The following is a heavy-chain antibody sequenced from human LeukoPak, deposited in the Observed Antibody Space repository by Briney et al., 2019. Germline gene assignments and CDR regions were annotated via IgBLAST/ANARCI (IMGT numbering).Heavy chain of an antibody. CDR3: ARRTSSSWGFDY. CDR1: GYSITSYW. Sequence: GESLKISCKGSGYSITSYWIGWVRRMPGKGLEGMGIIYPGDSDTRYSPSFQGQVTVSADKSISTAYLQWSSLKASDTAMYYCARRTSSSWGFDYWGQGTLVTVSS. CDR2: IYPGDSDT. J-gene: IGHJ4*02. D-gene: IGHD6-13*01. V-gene: IGHV5-51*01.